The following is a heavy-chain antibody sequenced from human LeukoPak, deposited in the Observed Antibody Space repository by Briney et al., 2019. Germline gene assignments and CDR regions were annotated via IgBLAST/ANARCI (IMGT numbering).Heavy chain of an antibody. CDR3: ARVMTTGLFRFDY. CDR2: IYYSGST. V-gene: IGHV4-39*07. J-gene: IGHJ4*02. Sequence: SETLSLTCTVSGGSISSSSYYWGWIRQPPGKGLEWIGSIYYSGSTYYNPSLKSRVTISVDTSKNQFSLKLSSVTAADTAVYHCARVMTTGLFRFDYWGQGTLVTVSS. CDR1: GGSISSSSYY. D-gene: IGHD4-11*01.